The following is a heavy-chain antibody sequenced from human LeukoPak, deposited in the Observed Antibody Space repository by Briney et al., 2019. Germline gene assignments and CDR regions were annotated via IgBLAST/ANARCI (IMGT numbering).Heavy chain of an antibody. D-gene: IGHD2-15*01. V-gene: IGHV4-4*07. Sequence: PSETLSLTCTVSGVSITTYYWSWIRQPAGKGLEWIGHIYTSGSTNYNPSLKSRVTMSVDTSKNQFSLKLSSVTAADTAVYYCAREDLEGLVAAIHYWGQGTLVTVSS. CDR3: AREDLEGLVAAIHY. J-gene: IGHJ4*02. CDR2: IYTSGST. CDR1: GVSITTYY.